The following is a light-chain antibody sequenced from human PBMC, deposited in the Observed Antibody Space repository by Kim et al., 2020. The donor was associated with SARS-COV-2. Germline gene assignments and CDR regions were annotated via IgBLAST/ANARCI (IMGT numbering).Light chain of an antibody. CDR3: QQLNTYPWT. CDR1: QGIDNH. V-gene: IGKV1-9*01. J-gene: IGKJ1*01. CDR2: AAS. Sequence: GDRVAVTCRTSQGIDNHLAWYQQKPGKAPKLLIFAASTLQSGVPSRFSGSGSGTKFTLTVSSLQPEDFAIYYCQQLNTYPWTFGQGTQV.